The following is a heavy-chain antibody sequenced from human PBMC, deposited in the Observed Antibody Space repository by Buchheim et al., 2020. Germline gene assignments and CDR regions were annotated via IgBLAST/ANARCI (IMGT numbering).Heavy chain of an antibody. CDR1: GGSISSGGYS. Sequence: QVQLQESGSGLVKPSQTLSLTCAVSGGSISSGGYSWSWIRQPPGKGLEWIGYIYHSGSTYYNPSLKSRVTISVDRSKNQFSLKLSSVTAADTAVYYCARGGGSSSVEDLDYWGQGTL. J-gene: IGHJ4*02. CDR2: IYHSGST. D-gene: IGHD6-6*01. CDR3: ARGGGSSSVEDLDY. V-gene: IGHV4-30-2*01.